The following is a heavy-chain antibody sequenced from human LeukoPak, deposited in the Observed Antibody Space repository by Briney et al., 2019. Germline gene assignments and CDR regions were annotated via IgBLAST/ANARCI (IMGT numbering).Heavy chain of an antibody. Sequence: PSETLSLTCAVSGYSISSGYYGGWIRQPPGKGLEWIGNIYHSGNTYYNPSLKSRVTISVDTSTNHFSLKLTSVTAADTAVYYCARRGTYGDYVDYWGQGTLVTVSS. CDR2: IYHSGNT. CDR3: ARRGTYGDYVDY. J-gene: IGHJ4*02. D-gene: IGHD4-17*01. CDR1: GYSISSGYY. V-gene: IGHV4-38-2*01.